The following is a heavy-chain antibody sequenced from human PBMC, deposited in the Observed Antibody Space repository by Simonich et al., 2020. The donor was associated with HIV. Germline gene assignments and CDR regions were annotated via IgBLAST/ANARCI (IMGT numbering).Heavy chain of an antibody. D-gene: IGHD5-12*01. CDR3: ARRGGYAFDY. CDR2: INHRGST. Sequence: QVHLQQWGAGLLKPSETLSLTCAVYGGSFSGYYGNWSRQPPGKGLGWVGEINHRGSTDYNSSLKSRVTISVDTSKNQFSLKLSSVTAADTAMYYCARRGGYAFDYWGQGTLVTVSS. V-gene: IGHV4-34*01. CDR1: GGSFSGYY. J-gene: IGHJ4*02.